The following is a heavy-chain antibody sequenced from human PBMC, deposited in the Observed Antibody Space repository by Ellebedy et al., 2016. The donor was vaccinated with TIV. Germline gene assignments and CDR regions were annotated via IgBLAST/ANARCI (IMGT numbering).Heavy chain of an antibody. V-gene: IGHV4-34*01. CDR2: INHSGST. J-gene: IGHJ4*02. D-gene: IGHD4-11*01. CDR1: GGSFSGYY. CDR3: ARDNNDYSFDY. Sequence: SETLSLXXAVYGGSFSGYYWSWIRQPPGKGLEWIGEINHSGSTNYNPSLKSRVTMSVDTSKNQFSLKLSSVTAADTAVYYCARDNNDYSFDYWGQGTLVTVSS.